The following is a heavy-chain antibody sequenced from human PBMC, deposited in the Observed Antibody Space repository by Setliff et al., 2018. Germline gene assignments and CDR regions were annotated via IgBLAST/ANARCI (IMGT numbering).Heavy chain of an antibody. CDR3: ARGRDGYTSNALEF. J-gene: IGHJ3*01. CDR1: GGAFGSYA. V-gene: IGHV1-69*11. Sequence: ASVKVSCKASGGAFGSYALTWVRQAPGQGLEWMGRIIPVIDTTDYAQTFQGRVTITADESTRTVYMELSSLRSEDTAIYYCARGRDGYTSNALEFWGQGTMVTVSS. D-gene: IGHD5-12*01. CDR2: IIPVIDTT.